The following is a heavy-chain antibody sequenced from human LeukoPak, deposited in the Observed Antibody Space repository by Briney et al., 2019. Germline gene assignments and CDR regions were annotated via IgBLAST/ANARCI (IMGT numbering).Heavy chain of an antibody. CDR1: GFTFSSYG. J-gene: IGHJ6*03. Sequence: GGSLRLSCAASGFTFSSYGMHWVRQAPGKGLEWVAFIRYDGSNKYYADSVKGRFTISRDNSKNTLYLQMNSLRAEDTAVYYCAKDPITGEDCSSTSCYIDYYYYYMDVWGKGTTVTVSS. CDR3: AKDPITGEDCSSTSCYIDYYYYYMDV. CDR2: IRYDGSNK. D-gene: IGHD2-2*02. V-gene: IGHV3-30*02.